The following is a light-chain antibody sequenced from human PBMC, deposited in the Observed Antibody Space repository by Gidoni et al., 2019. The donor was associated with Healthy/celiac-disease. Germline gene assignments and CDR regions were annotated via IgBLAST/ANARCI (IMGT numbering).Light chain of an antibody. CDR2: WAS. CDR1: QSVLYSSNNKNY. J-gene: IGKJ4*01. Sequence: DIVMTQSPDSLAVSLGERAPINCKSSQSVLYSSNNKNYLAWYQQKPGQPPKLLIYWASTRESGVPDRFSGSGSGTDFTLTISSLQAEDVAVYYCQQYYRPGLTFGGGTKVEIK. V-gene: IGKV4-1*01. CDR3: QQYYRPGLT.